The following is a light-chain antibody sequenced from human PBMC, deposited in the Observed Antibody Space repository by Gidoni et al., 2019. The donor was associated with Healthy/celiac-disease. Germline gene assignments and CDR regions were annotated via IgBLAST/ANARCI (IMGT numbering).Light chain of an antibody. V-gene: IGLV1-47*01. Sequence: QSVLTQPPSASGTPGQRVTISCSGSSSNIGSNYVYWYQRLPGTAPKLLIYRNKQRPSGVPDRFSGSKSGTSASLAISGLRSEDEADYYCAAWDDSLSAVVFGGGTKLTVL. CDR3: AAWDDSLSAVV. CDR2: RNK. CDR1: SSNIGSNY. J-gene: IGLJ2*01.